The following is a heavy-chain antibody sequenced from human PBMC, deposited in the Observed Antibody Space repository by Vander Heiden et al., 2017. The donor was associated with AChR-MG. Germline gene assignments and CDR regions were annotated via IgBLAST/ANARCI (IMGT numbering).Heavy chain of an antibody. CDR2: VNPYSGVT. CDR3: ARGSSSSPMSGP. Sequence: QVQLVQSGAEVKKSGASVKGSCQASGHTFTDYYIHAVRLAPGRGLEWMGWVNPYSGVTYYALRLHGRVTMTRDTSITTAYMELSRLTSDDTALHYCARGSSSSPMSGPWGQGTLVTVSS. CDR1: GHTFTDYY. V-gene: IGHV1-2*02. D-gene: IGHD6-6*01. J-gene: IGHJ5*02.